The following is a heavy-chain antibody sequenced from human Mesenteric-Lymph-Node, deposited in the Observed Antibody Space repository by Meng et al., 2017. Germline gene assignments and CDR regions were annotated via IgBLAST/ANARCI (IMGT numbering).Heavy chain of an antibody. D-gene: IGHD3-10*01. V-gene: IGHV4-38-2*01. CDR2: IYHSAST. CDR3: ARVTGWLTLDY. J-gene: IGHJ4*02. CDR1: GYSISSGYY. Sequence: GSLSPSCAVSGYSISSGYYWGWIRQPPGKGLEWIGSIYHSASTYYNPSLKSRVTISVDTSKNQSSLKLSSVTAADTAVYYCARVTGWLTLDYWGQGTLVTVSS.